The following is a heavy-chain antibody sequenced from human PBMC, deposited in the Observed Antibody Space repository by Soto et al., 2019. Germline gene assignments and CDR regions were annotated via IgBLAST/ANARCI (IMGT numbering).Heavy chain of an antibody. CDR3: ARAQGEGAKYFDY. CDR2: INHSGST. D-gene: IGHD1-26*01. CDR1: GGSFSGYY. J-gene: IGHJ4*02. V-gene: IGHV4-34*01. Sequence: QVQLQQWGAGLLKPSETLSLTCAVYGGSFSGYYWSWIRQPPGKGLEWIGEINHSGSTNYNPSLKSRVTISVDTSKNQFSLKLSSVTAADTAVYYCARAQGEGAKYFDYWGQGTLVTVSS.